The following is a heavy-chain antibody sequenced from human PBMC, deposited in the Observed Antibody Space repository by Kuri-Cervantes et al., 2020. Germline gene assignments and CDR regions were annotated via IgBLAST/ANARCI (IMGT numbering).Heavy chain of an antibody. J-gene: IGHJ4*02. CDR3: AREMGNWGYFDY. CDR2: ISGSGGST. D-gene: IGHD7-27*01. CDR1: GFTFSSYA. V-gene: IGHV3-23*01. Sequence: GESLKISCAASGFTFSSYAMSWVRQAPGKGLEWVSAISGSGGSTYYADSVKGRFTISRDNSKNTLYLQMNSLRAEDTAVYYCAREMGNWGYFDYWGQGTLVTVSS.